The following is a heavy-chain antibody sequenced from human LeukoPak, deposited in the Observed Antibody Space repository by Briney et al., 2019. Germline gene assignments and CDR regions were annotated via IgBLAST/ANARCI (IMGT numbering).Heavy chain of an antibody. V-gene: IGHV3-33*01. Sequence: GGSLRLSCAASGFTFSSYGMHWVRQAPGKGLEWVAVIWYDGSNKYYADSVKGRFTISRDNSKNTLYLQMNSLRAEDTAVYYCASTHYQNPDDYWGQGTLVTVSS. CDR1: GFTFSSYG. CDR2: IWYDGSNK. CDR3: ASTHYQNPDDY. J-gene: IGHJ4*02. D-gene: IGHD3-10*01.